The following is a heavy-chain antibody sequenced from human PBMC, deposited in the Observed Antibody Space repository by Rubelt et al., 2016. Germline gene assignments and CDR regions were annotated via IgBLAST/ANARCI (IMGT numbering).Heavy chain of an antibody. CDR1: GGSISSSSYY. V-gene: IGHV4-39*01. CDR3: ARGGYGSFESVDASDI. J-gene: IGHJ3*02. CDR2: IYYSGST. D-gene: IGHD2-15*01. Sequence: QLQLQESGPGLVKPSETLSLTCTVSGGSISSSSYYWGWIRQPPGKGLEWIGSIYYSGSTSYNPSLKSRVTISVDTSKNQFSLKRSSVTAADTAVYYCARGGYGSFESVDASDIWGQGTLVTVSS.